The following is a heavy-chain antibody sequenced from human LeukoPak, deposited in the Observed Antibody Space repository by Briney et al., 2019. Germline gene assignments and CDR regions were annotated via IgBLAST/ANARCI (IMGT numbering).Heavy chain of an antibody. CDR2: IYYSRST. J-gene: IGHJ3*02. CDR3: ARASEDRAFDI. Sequence: PSETLSLTCTVPGGSISGYYWSWLRQPPGKGLERVGYIYYSRSTNYNPSLKSRVTISVDTSNNQFSLKLSSVTAADTAVYYCARASEDRAFDIWGQGTMVTVSS. D-gene: IGHD2-15*01. CDR1: GGSISGYY. V-gene: IGHV4-59*01.